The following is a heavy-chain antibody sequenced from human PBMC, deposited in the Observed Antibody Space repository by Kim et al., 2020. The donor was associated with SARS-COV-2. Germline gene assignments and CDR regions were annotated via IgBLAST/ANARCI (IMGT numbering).Heavy chain of an antibody. Sequence: SETLSLTCTVSGGSISSSSYYWGWIRQPPGKGLEWIGSIYYSGSTYYNPSLKSRVTISVDTSKNQFSLKLSSVTAADTAVYYCAAKYSSLSNWFDPWGQGTLVTVSS. J-gene: IGHJ5*02. D-gene: IGHD6-6*01. CDR2: IYYSGST. CDR3: AAKYSSLSNWFDP. V-gene: IGHV4-39*01. CDR1: GGSISSSSYY.